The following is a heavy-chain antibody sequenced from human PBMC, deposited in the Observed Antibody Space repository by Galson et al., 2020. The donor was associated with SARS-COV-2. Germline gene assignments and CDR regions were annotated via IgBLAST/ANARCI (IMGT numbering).Heavy chain of an antibody. CDR1: GFTFSNYW. Sequence: GGSLRLSCAASGFTFSNYWMSWVRQAPGKGLEWVANIKHDGSEKYFVDSVKGRFTISRDNAKNSLYMQLNSLRAEDTAVYYCAREDRVMTAVTAFDYWGLGTLVTVSS. D-gene: IGHD4-17*01. V-gene: IGHV3-7*01. J-gene: IGHJ4*02. CDR3: AREDRVMTAVTAFDY. CDR2: IKHDGSEK.